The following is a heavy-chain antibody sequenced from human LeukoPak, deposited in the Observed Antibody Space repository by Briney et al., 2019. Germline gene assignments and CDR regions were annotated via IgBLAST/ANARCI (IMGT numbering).Heavy chain of an antibody. CDR2: IYADSST. D-gene: IGHD3-10*01. V-gene: IGHV3-66*01. CDR3: ARESTLVTPGVFDY. Sequence: PGGSLRLSCAVSGFTVSSNYMSWVRQAPGKGLEWVSVIYADSSTYYTDSVKGRFTISRDNSKNTLYLQMNSLRAEDTAVYYCARESTLVTPGVFDYWGQGTTVTVSS. CDR1: GFTVSSNY. J-gene: IGHJ4*03.